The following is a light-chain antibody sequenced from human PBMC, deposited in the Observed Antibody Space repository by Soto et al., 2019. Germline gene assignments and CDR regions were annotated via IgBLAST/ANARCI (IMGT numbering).Light chain of an antibody. CDR1: QSVLYSSNNKNY. CDR2: WAS. V-gene: IGKV4-1*01. J-gene: IGKJ2*01. Sequence: DIVMTQSPDSLAVSLGERATINCKSSQSVLYSSNNKNYLAWYQQKPGQPPKLLIYWASTRESVVPDRFSGSGSGTDFTLTISSLQAEDVAVYYCQRYYSTPYTFGQGTKLEI. CDR3: QRYYSTPYT.